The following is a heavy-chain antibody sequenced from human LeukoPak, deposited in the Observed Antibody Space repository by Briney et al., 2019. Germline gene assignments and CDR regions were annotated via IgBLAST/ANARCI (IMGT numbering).Heavy chain of an antibody. CDR3: ARVSYLRDY. V-gene: IGHV1-8*01. J-gene: IGHJ4*02. CDR2: ISAHNGNT. CDR1: GYTFTKFS. Sequence: GASVKVSCKASGYTFTKFSLNWVRQAPGQGLEWLGWISAHNGNTGYAQKFQGRVTMTRNTSISTAYMELSSLRSEDTAVYYCARVSYLRDYWGQGTLVTVSS. D-gene: IGHD1-26*01.